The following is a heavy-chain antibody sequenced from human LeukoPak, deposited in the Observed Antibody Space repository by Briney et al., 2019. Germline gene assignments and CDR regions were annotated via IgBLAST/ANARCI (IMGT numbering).Heavy chain of an antibody. Sequence: ASVKVFCKASGGTFSSYAISWVRQAPGQGLEWMGGIIPIFGTANYAQKFQGRVTITADESTSTAYMELSSLRSEDTAVYYCARGDTYYDFWSGYYRNAFDIWGQGTMVTVSS. D-gene: IGHD3-3*01. V-gene: IGHV1-69*13. CDR3: ARGDTYYDFWSGYYRNAFDI. CDR1: GGTFSSYA. J-gene: IGHJ3*02. CDR2: IIPIFGTA.